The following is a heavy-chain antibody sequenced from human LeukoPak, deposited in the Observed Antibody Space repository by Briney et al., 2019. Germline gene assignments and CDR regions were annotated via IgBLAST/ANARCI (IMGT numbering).Heavy chain of an antibody. Sequence: PSDTLSLTCTVSGGSISSGSYYWSWIRQPAGKGLEWVGRISTTGSTNCNPSLKSRVTISLDTSKNQFSLKLSSVTAADTAVYYCAREGMIATGREPAEIWGQGTMVTVSS. CDR1: GGSISSGSYY. V-gene: IGHV4-61*02. CDR3: AREGMIATGREPAEI. CDR2: ISTTGST. J-gene: IGHJ3*02. D-gene: IGHD3-22*01.